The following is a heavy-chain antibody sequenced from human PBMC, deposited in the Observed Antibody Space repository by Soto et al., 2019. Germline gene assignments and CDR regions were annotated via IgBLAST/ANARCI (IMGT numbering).Heavy chain of an antibody. V-gene: IGHV5-51*01. D-gene: IGHD5-12*01. CDR3: ARTDIVATILDAFDI. Sequence: PGESLKISCKGSGYSFTSYWIGWVRQMPGKGLEWMGIIYPGDSDTRYSPSFQGQVTISADKSISTAYLQWSSLKASDTAMYYCARTDIVATILDAFDIWGQGTMVTVSS. CDR1: GYSFTSYW. CDR2: IYPGDSDT. J-gene: IGHJ3*02.